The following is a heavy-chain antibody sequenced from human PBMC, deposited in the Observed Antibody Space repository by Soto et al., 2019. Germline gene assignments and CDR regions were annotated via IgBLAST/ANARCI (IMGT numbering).Heavy chain of an antibody. CDR2: ISYDENNK. CDR3: SSGYGSGVDY. CDR1: GFTFSSYA. D-gene: IGHD3-22*01. V-gene: IGHV3-30-3*01. J-gene: IGHJ4*02. Sequence: QVQLVESGGGEVQPGRSLRLSCAASGFTFSSYAMHWVRQAPGKGLEWVAVISYDENNKYYADSVKGRFTISRDNSKKTLYLQMNSLRAEDTAVYYDSSGYGSGVDYWGQGTLVTVSS.